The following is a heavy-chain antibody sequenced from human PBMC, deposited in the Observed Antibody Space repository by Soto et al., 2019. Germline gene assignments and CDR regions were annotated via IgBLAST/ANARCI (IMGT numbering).Heavy chain of an antibody. D-gene: IGHD5-12*01. V-gene: IGHV3-48*02. CDR1: GFTFSSYS. CDR3: AREGRGYSGYDYYYYYGMDV. Sequence: EVQLVESGGGLIQPGGSLRLSCAASGFTFSSYSMNWVRQAPGKGLEWVSYISRSSSPIYYADSVKDRFTISRDNAKNSLYLQMNSLRDEDTAVYYCAREGRGYSGYDYYYYYGMDVWGQGTTVTVSS. J-gene: IGHJ6*02. CDR2: ISRSSSPI.